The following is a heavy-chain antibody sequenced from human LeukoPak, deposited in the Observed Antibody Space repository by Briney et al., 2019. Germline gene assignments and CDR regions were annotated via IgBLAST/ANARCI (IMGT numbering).Heavy chain of an antibody. CDR3: ARGGPYYYDSSGYF. CDR2: IYYNGNT. V-gene: IGHV4-59*01. Sequence: SETLSLTCSVSDGSINSYYWNWIRRPPGKGLEWIGYIYYNGNTNYSPSLKSRVTMSVDTSKNLFSLKVSSVTAADTAVYYCARGGPYYYDSSGYFWGRGTLVTVSS. D-gene: IGHD3-22*01. J-gene: IGHJ2*01. CDR1: DGSINSYY.